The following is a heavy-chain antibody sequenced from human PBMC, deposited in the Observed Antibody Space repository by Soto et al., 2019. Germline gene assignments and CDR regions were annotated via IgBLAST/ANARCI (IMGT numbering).Heavy chain of an antibody. J-gene: IGHJ4*02. V-gene: IGHV5-51*01. D-gene: IGHD3-9*01. CDR1: GYTFSSYR. CDR3: ARHATYYDILSGYYFDY. Sequence: GESLKISCKGSGYTFSSYRIGWVRQVPGKGLEWMGIISPGDSDTKYSQSFQGQVTISADKSISTAYLQWNSLKASDTAMYYCARHATYYDILSGYYFDYWGQGTLVTVSS. CDR2: ISPGDSDT.